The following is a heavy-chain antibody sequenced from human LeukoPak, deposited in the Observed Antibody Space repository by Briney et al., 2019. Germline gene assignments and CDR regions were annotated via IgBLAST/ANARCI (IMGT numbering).Heavy chain of an antibody. D-gene: IGHD5-18*01. J-gene: IGHJ4*02. CDR3: ARGGYSYGHFDY. Sequence: GGSLRLSCAASGFTFSSYGMHWVRQAPGKGLEWVAFIRYDGSNKYYADSVKGRFTISRDNSKNTLYLQMNSLRAEDTAVYYCARGGYSYGHFDYWGQGTLVTVSS. CDR1: GFTFSSYG. V-gene: IGHV3-30*02. CDR2: IRYDGSNK.